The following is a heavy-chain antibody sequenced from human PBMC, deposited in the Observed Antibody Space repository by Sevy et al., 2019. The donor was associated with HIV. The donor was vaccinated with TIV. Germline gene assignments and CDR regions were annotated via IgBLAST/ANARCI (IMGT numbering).Heavy chain of an antibody. V-gene: IGHV3-9*01. Sequence: GGSLRLSCAASGFTFDDYAMHWVRQAPGKGLEWVSGISWNSGSIGYADSVKGRFTISRDNAKNSLYLQMNSLRAEDTASYYCAKDITPGYSSGWTTFDYWGQGTLVTVSS. J-gene: IGHJ4*02. D-gene: IGHD6-19*01. CDR2: ISWNSGSI. CDR3: AKDITPGYSSGWTTFDY. CDR1: GFTFDDYA.